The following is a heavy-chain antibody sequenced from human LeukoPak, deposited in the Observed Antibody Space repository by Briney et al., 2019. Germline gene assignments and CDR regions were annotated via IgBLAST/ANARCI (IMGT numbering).Heavy chain of an antibody. CDR3: ARAHHFLEWLLSSSYYMDV. D-gene: IGHD3-3*01. Sequence: TGGSLRLSCAASGFTFSSYAMHWVRQAPGKGLEYVSAISSNGGSTYYANSVKGRFTISRDNSKNTLYLQMGSLRAEDMAVYYCARAHHFLEWLLSSSYYMDVWGKGTTVTVSS. J-gene: IGHJ6*03. V-gene: IGHV3-64*01. CDR1: GFTFSSYA. CDR2: ISSNGGST.